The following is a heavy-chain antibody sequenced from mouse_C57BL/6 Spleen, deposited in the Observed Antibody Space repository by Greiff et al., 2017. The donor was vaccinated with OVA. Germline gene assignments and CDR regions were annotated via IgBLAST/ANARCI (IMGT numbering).Heavy chain of an antibody. D-gene: IGHD2-4*01. CDR3: ARTGIYYDYHYAMDY. CDR1: GYTFTSYN. V-gene: IGHV1-12*01. Sequence: LQESGAELVRPGASVKMSCKASGYTFTSYNMHWVKQTPRQGLEWIGAIYPGNGDTSYNQKFKGKATLTVDKSSSTAYMQLSSLTSEDSAVYFCARTGIYYDYHYAMDYWGQGTSVTVSS. J-gene: IGHJ4*01. CDR2: IYPGNGDT.